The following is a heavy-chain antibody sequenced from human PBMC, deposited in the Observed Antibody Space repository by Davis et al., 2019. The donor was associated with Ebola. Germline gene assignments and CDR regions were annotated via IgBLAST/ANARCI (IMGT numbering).Heavy chain of an antibody. CDR1: GYNFNKYW. Sequence: GESLKISCNASGYNFNKYWIGWVRQMPGKGLEWMGIIYPGDSDTRYSPSLQGRVTISVDSFTNTAYLQWGSLGASDTAMYYCARHSSVATREGSDYWGQGTLVTVSS. CDR2: IYPGDSDT. D-gene: IGHD1-1*01. J-gene: IGHJ4*02. V-gene: IGHV5-51*01. CDR3: ARHSSVATREGSDY.